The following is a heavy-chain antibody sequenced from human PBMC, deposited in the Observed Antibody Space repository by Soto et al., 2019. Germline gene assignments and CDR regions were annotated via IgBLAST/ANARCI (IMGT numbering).Heavy chain of an antibody. CDR1: GFTFSSYW. D-gene: IGHD6-13*01. Sequence: EVQLVESGGGLVQPGGSLRLSCAASGFTFSSYWMHWVRQAPGKGLVWVSGIKRDGSDIRYADSVKGRFTVSRDNAENTLYLQMNSLRAEDTALYYCARDEGAAVPKRGFDSWGQGTLVTVSS. CDR3: ARDEGAAVPKRGFDS. CDR2: IKRDGSDI. V-gene: IGHV3-74*01. J-gene: IGHJ4*02.